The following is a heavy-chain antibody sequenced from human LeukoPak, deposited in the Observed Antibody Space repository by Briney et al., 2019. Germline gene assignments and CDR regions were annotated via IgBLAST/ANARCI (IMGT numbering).Heavy chain of an antibody. CDR2: ISYDGSNK. D-gene: IGHD4-11*01. CDR1: GFTFSSYA. V-gene: IGHV3-30-3*01. Sequence: QPGRSLRLSCAASGFTFSSYAMHWVRQAPGKGLEWVAVISYDGSNKYYADSVKGRFTISRVNSKNTLYLQMNSLRAEDTAVYYCARDQTVTTERYDYYYYYGMDVWGQGTTVTVSS. CDR3: ARDQTVTTERYDYYYYYGMDV. J-gene: IGHJ6*02.